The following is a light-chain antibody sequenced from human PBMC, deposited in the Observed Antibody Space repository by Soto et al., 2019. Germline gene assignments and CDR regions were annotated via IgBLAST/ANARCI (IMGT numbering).Light chain of an antibody. CDR2: GAS. CDR1: QSVSSSY. Sequence: PGERATLSCRASQSVSSSYLAWYQQKPGQAPRILIYGASSRATGIPDRFSGSGSGTDFTLTISRLEPEDFAVYYCQQYGSSPFTFGPGTKVDIK. V-gene: IGKV3-20*01. CDR3: QQYGSSPFT. J-gene: IGKJ3*01.